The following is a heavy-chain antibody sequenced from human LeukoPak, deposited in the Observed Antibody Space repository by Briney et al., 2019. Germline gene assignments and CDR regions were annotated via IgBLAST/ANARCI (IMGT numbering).Heavy chain of an antibody. D-gene: IGHD6-19*01. Sequence: PSETLSLTCTLSGGSISSYYWSWVRQPAGKGLEWIGRIYTSGSTNYNPSLTSRVTMSVDTAKNQFSLKVTAVTAADTAVYYCARAWQWLPLDSWGQGTLVTVSS. CDR2: IYTSGST. J-gene: IGHJ4*02. CDR1: GGSISSYY. V-gene: IGHV4-4*07. CDR3: ARAWQWLPLDS.